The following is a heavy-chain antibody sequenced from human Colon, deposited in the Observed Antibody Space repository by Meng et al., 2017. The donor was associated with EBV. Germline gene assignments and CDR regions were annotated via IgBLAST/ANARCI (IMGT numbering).Heavy chain of an antibody. J-gene: IGHJ1*01. D-gene: IGHD5-12*01. CDR1: GGSISSDDYY. CDR2: ISYNGIT. Sequence: QPHESGPGLVKPSQTLSLTCGVSGGSISSDDYYWSWIRQPPGKGLEWIGCISYNGITYYTPSLKSRVIISVDTSKNQSSLKLHSVTVADTAVYYCATGRGYETYLQHWGQGTLVTVSS. V-gene: IGHV4-30-4*01. CDR3: ATGRGYETYLQH.